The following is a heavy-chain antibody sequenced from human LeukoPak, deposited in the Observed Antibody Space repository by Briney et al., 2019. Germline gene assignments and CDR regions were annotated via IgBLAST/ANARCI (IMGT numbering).Heavy chain of an antibody. D-gene: IGHD6-13*01. J-gene: IGHJ6*02. V-gene: IGHV1-8*01. CDR3: ACSWYGYYYYGMDV. CDR2: MNPNSGNT. Sequence: ASVKVSCKASGYTFTSYDINWVRQATGQGLGWMGWMNPNSGNTGYAQKFQGRVTMARNTSISTAYMELSSLRSEDTAVYYCACSWYGYYYYGMDVWGQGTTVTVSS. CDR1: GYTFTSYD.